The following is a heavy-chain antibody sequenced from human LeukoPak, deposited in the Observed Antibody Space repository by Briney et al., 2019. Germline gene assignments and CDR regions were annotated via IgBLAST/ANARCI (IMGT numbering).Heavy chain of an antibody. CDR1: GFTFSSYA. J-gene: IGHJ4*02. CDR3: AKVPWGIVLMVYAGDYFDY. V-gene: IGHV3-23*01. Sequence: GGSLRLSCAASGFTFSSYAMSWVRQAPGKGLEWVSAISGSGGSTYYADSVKGRFTISRDNSKNTLYLQMNSLRAEDTAVYYCAKVPWGIVLMVYAGDYFDYWGQGTLVTVSS. D-gene: IGHD2-8*01. CDR2: ISGSGGST.